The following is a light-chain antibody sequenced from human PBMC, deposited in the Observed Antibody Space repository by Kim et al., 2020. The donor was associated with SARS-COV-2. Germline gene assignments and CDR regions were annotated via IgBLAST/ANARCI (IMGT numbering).Light chain of an antibody. CDR1: QSVSTTS. J-gene: IGKJ5*01. CDR3: QQNGSSSIT. CDR2: EAS. V-gene: IGKV3D-20*01. Sequence: PGERAPPSCGASQSVSTTSLSWYPQKPGLAPRLLIYEASSRAPGIPDRFSGSGSGTDFTLTISRLGPQEFAVYYCQQNGSSSITLGQGTRMGSK.